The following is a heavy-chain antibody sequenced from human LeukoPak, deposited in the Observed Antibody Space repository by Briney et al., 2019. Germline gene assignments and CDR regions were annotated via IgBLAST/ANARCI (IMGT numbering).Heavy chain of an antibody. CDR2: IRSDSSTI. J-gene: IGHJ4*02. V-gene: IGHV3-11*04. CDR3: ARGRSGYYPSYFDY. D-gene: IGHD3-22*01. CDR1: RFTFSDYY. Sequence: PGGSLRLSCAASRFTFSDYYMSWIRQAPGKGLEWVSNIRSDSSTIYYADSVKGQFTLSRDNAKNSLYLQMNSLRAEDTAVYYCARGRSGYYPSYFDYWGQRTLVTFSS.